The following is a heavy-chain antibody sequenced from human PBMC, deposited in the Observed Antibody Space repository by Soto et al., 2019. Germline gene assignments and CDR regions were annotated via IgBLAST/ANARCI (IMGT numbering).Heavy chain of an antibody. CDR1: GFTVSSSQ. V-gene: IGHV3-53*01. CDR2: IFIGGTT. D-gene: IGHD3-10*01. J-gene: IGHJ5*02. Sequence: PGGSLRLSCAASGFTVSSSQMTWVRQAPGKALEWVSLIFIGGTTQYAVSVKGRFTISRDYSRNTVFLQMNSLRAEDTAVYYCARLGPYASGTYAFRHNRFYPCAQGTLVTVSA. CDR3: ARLGPYASGTYAFRHNRFYP.